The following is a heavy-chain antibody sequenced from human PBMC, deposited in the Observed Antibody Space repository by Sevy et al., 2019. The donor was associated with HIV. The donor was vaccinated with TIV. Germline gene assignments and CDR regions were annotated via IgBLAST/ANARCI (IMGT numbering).Heavy chain of an antibody. V-gene: IGHV3-30*04. CDR2: ISYDGGKK. CDR3: TRDPFITTLDWYFDF. CDR1: GFTFSSYT. J-gene: IGHJ2*01. Sequence: GGSLRLSCEASGFTFSSYTMHWVRQAPGKGLEWVAVISYDGGKKYYADSVQGRFTISRDNSKNTLSLQMNSLRGEDTAVYHRTRDPFITTLDWYFDFWGRGTLVTISS. D-gene: IGHD1-1*01.